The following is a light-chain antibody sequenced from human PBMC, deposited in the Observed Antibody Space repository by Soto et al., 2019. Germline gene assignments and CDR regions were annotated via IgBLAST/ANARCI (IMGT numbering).Light chain of an antibody. J-gene: IGKJ2*01. V-gene: IGKV3-20*01. CDR2: GAS. Sequence: EIVLTQPPGTLSLSPGERATLSCRARQSVSSSYLAWYQQKPGQAPRLLIYGASTRATGIPDRFSGSGSGTDFTLTISRLEPQDFAIYYWQQYGSSPYTFGQGTKLEIK. CDR3: QQYGSSPYT. CDR1: QSVSSSY.